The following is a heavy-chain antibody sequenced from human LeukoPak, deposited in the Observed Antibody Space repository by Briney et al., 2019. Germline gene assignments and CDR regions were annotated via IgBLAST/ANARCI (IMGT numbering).Heavy chain of an antibody. V-gene: IGHV1-18*01. CDR1: GYTFTSYG. Sequence: ASVKVSCKASGYTFTSYGISWVRQAPGQGLEWMGWISAYNGNTNYAQKLQGRVTMTTDTSTSTAYMELRSLRSDDTAVYYCARASKVDTAMVPLDYWGQGTLVTVSS. CDR2: ISAYNGNT. CDR3: ARASKVDTAMVPLDY. J-gene: IGHJ4*02. D-gene: IGHD5-18*01.